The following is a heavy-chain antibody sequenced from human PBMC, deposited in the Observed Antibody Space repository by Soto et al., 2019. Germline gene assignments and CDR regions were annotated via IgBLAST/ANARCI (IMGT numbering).Heavy chain of an antibody. Sequence: GGSLRLSCSASGFTFSSYAMHWVRQAPGKGLEYVSAISSNGGSTYYADSVKGRFTISRDNSKNTLYLQMSSLRAEDTAVYYCVKLESGGRFLEYNAFDIWGQGTMVTVSS. J-gene: IGHJ3*02. D-gene: IGHD3-3*01. CDR3: VKLESGGRFLEYNAFDI. CDR2: ISSNGGST. V-gene: IGHV3-64D*08. CDR1: GFTFSSYA.